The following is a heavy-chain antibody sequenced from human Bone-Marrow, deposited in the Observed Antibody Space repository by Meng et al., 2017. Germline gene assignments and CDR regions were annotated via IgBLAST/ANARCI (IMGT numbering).Heavy chain of an antibody. CDR1: GFTFSSYG. V-gene: IGHV3-33*01. D-gene: IGHD3-22*01. Sequence: GESLKISCAAPGFTFSSYGMHWVRQAPGKGLEWVAVIWYHGSNKYYADSVQGRFTISRDNSKNTLYQQMDSLRADDTAVYYCARDHFCRYYAAYCFDYWGQGTLVTVSS. CDR2: IWYHGSNK. CDR3: ARDHFCRYYAAYCFDY. J-gene: IGHJ4*02.